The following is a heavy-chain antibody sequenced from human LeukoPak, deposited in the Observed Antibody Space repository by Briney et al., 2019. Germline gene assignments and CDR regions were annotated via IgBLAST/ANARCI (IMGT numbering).Heavy chain of an antibody. J-gene: IGHJ4*02. CDR3: ARGIGLERRYFQFDY. CDR1: GFTFSSYE. D-gene: IGHD1-1*01. Sequence: GGSLRLSCVAPGFTFSSYEMNWVRQVPGKALEWVSYIDFGGSIINYADHVKGRFNISREKAKNSVYLQMNRLRDEGTAVYYCARGIGLERRYFQFDYWGQGILVTVSS. CDR2: IDFGGSII. V-gene: IGHV3-48*03.